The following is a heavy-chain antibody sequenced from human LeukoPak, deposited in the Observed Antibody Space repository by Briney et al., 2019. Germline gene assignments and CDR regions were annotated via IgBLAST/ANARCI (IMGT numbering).Heavy chain of an antibody. CDR2: ISGSGGST. CDR1: GFTFSSYA. D-gene: IGHD3-3*01. V-gene: IGHV3-23*01. J-gene: IGHJ4*02. Sequence: GGSLRLSCAASGFTFSSYAMSWVRQAPGKGLEWVSAISGSGGSTYYADSVKGRFTISRDNSKNTLYLQMNSLRAEDTAVYYCAKDWYYDFWSGYSHFDYWGQGTLVTVSS. CDR3: AKDWYYDFWSGYSHFDY.